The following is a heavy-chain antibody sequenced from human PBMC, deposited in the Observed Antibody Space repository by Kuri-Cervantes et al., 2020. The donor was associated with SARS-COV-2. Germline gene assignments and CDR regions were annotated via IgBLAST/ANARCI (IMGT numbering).Heavy chain of an antibody. V-gene: IGHV3-23*01. Sequence: LSLTCAASGFTFSSYAMSWVRQAPGKGLEWVSAISGSGGSTYYADSVKGRFTISRDNSKNTLYLQTNSLRAEDTAVYYCSLSSSSVYYYYMDVWGKGTTVTVSS. D-gene: IGHD6-13*01. CDR3: SLSSSSVYYYYMDV. CDR1: GFTFSSYA. J-gene: IGHJ6*03. CDR2: ISGSGGST.